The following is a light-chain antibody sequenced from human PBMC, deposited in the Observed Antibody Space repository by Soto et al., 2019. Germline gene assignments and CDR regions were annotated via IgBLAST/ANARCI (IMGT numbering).Light chain of an antibody. Sequence: SYELTQPPSVSVAPGKTARITCGGNNIGSKSVHWYQQKPGQAPVLVIYYDSDRPSGIPERFSGSNSGNTATLTISRVEAGDEADYYCQVWDSSSANVVFGGGTKVTVL. CDR2: YDS. CDR3: QVWDSSSANVV. J-gene: IGLJ2*01. CDR1: NIGSKS. V-gene: IGLV3-21*04.